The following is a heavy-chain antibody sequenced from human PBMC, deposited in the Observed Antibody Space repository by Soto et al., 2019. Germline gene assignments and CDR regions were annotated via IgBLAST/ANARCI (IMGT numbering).Heavy chain of an antibody. J-gene: IGHJ2*01. CDR2: ISYDETTK. D-gene: IGHD4-17*01. V-gene: IGHV3-30*09. Sequence: QLVESGGGVVQPGWSLRLSCAASGFAFSRFALHWLRQAPGKGLEWVALISYDETTKYYPDAVKGRFAISRDNSNHTLYLEMNGLRPEDTAFYYCVREHCGDGVDWYVDLWGHGNLVTVSS. CDR3: VREHCGDGVDWYVDL. CDR1: GFAFSRFA.